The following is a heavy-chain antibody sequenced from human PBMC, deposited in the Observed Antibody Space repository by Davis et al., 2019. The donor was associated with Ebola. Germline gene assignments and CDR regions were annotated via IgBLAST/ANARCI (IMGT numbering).Heavy chain of an antibody. CDR1: GFTFTSSA. D-gene: IGHD3-22*01. V-gene: IGHV1-58*02. J-gene: IGHJ3*02. Sequence: SVKVSCKASGFTFTSSAMQWVRQARGQRLEWIGWIVVGSGNTNYAQKFQERVTITRDMSTSTAYMELSSLRSEDTAVYYCAAPAHDSSTVNDAFDIWGQGTMVTVSS. CDR3: AAPAHDSSTVNDAFDI. CDR2: IVVGSGNT.